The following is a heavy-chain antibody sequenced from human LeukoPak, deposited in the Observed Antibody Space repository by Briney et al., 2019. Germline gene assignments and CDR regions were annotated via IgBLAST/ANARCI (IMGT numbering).Heavy chain of an antibody. CDR3: ARDAKAVAGSLDY. CDR2: INPNSGGT. D-gene: IGHD6-19*01. V-gene: IGHV1-2*02. Sequence: ASVKVSCKASGYTFTGNYMHWVRQARGQGLEWMGWINPNSGGTNYAQKFQGRVTMTRDTSISTAYMELSRLRSDDTAVYYCARDAKAVAGSLDYWGQGTLVTVSS. CDR1: GYTFTGNY. J-gene: IGHJ4*02.